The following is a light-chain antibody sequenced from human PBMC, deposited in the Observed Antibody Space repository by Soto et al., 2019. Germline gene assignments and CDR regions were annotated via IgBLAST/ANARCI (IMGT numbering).Light chain of an antibody. CDR1: QSISDW. J-gene: IGKJ1*01. CDR2: DAS. CDR3: QQYNSPSKT. V-gene: IGKV1-5*01. Sequence: DIQMTQSPSTLSASVGDRVTITCRASQSISDWLAWYQQKPGRAPKLLIYDASILESGVPSRFGGSGSGTDFALTISSLQPDDFVTYYCQQYNSPSKTFGPGTKVDIK.